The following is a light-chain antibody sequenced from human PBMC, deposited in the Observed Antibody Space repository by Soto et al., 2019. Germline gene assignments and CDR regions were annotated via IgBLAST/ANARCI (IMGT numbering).Light chain of an antibody. J-gene: IGLJ3*02. CDR1: SGHSSYN. V-gene: IGLV4-60*02. CDR3: ETWDSNTRV. Sequence: QSVLTQSSSASASLGSSVKHTCTLSSGHSSYNIAWHQQQPGKAPRYLMKLETSGTYNKGSGVPDRFSGSTSGADRYLTISNLQFEDEADYYCETWDSNTRVFGGGTKLTVL. CDR2: LETSGTY.